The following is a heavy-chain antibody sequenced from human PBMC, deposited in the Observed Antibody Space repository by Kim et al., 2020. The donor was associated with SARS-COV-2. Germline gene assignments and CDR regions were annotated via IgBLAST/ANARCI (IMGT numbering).Heavy chain of an antibody. J-gene: IGHJ4*02. CDR3: ASQGLLWFGETLGY. Sequence: SETLSLTCTVSGGSISSSSYYWGWIRQPPGKGLEWIGRIYYSGSTYYNPSLKSRVTISVDTSKNQFSLKLSSVTAADTAVYYCASQGLLWFGETLGYWGQGTLVTVSS. D-gene: IGHD3-10*01. CDR1: GGSISSSSYY. V-gene: IGHV4-39*01. CDR2: IYYSGST.